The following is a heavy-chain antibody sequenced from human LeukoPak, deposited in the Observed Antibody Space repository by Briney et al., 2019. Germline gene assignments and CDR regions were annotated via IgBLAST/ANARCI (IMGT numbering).Heavy chain of an antibody. CDR1: GVSITTYY. J-gene: IGHJ4*02. V-gene: IGHV4-59*13. D-gene: IGHD3-10*01. Sequence: SETLSLTCTVSGVSITTYYWSWIRQPPGQGLEWIGYIYHSGSTNYNPSLKSRVTISVDTSKNDFSLKLTSVTAADTAVYYCAREANYYGSGSYFEGTFDYWGQGSLVTVSS. CDR2: IYHSGST. CDR3: AREANYYGSGSYFEGTFDY.